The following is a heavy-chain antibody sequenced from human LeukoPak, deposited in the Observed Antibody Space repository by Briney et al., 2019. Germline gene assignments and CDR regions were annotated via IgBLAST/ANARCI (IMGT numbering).Heavy chain of an antibody. CDR1: GGTFSSYA. J-gene: IGHJ3*02. D-gene: IGHD2-8*01. Sequence: SVKVSCKASGGTFSSYAISWVRQAPGQGLEWMGGIILIFGTANYAQKFQGRVTITADESTSTAYMELSSLRSEDTAVYYCARVPMATSAFDIWGQGTMVTVSS. CDR3: ARVPMATSAFDI. CDR2: IILIFGTA. V-gene: IGHV1-69*13.